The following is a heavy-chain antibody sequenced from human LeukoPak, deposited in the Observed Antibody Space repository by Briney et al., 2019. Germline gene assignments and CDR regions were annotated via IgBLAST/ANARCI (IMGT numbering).Heavy chain of an antibody. J-gene: IGHJ5*02. D-gene: IGHD6-13*01. CDR3: ARGRAAGTGNNWFDP. V-gene: IGHV1-18*01. CDR2: ISTYNGNT. CDR1: GYTFTSYG. Sequence: GASVKVSCKASGYTFTSYGISWVRQAPGQGLEWMGWISTYNGNTNYAQKVQGRVTMTTDTSTSTAYMELSSLRSEDTAVYYCARGRAAGTGNNWFDPWGQGTLVTVSS.